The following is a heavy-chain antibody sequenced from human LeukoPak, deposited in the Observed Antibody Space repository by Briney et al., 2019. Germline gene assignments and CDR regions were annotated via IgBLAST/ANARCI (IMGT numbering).Heavy chain of an antibody. CDR1: GFTFSSYA. CDR3: AKNAELAFDY. Sequence: GRSLRLSCAASGFTFSSYAMHWVRQAPGEGLEWVAFIRYDGSNKYYADSVKGRFTISRDNSKNTLYLQMNSLRAEDTAVYYCAKNAELAFDYWGQGTLVTVSS. J-gene: IGHJ4*02. CDR2: IRYDGSNK. V-gene: IGHV3-30*02. D-gene: IGHD1-1*01.